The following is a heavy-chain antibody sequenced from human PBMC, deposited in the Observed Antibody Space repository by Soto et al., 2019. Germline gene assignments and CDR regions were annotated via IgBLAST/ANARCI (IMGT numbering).Heavy chain of an antibody. Sequence: EVQLVESGGGLVKPGGSLRLSCAASGFTFSSYNMNWVRQAPGKGLEWVSSLSSSSTYIYDADSVKGRFTISRDNDKNSLSLQMNSLRADDTAVYYGAGGVINSGDYRSMDVWGKGTKVTVSS. J-gene: IGHJ6*03. CDR1: GFTFSSYN. D-gene: IGHD4-17*01. V-gene: IGHV3-21*01. CDR2: LSSSSTYI. CDR3: AGGVINSGDYRSMDV.